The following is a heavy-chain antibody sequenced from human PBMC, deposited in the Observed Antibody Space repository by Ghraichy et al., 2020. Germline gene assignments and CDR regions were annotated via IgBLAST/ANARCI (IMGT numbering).Heavy chain of an antibody. V-gene: IGHV3-21*01. Sequence: GGSLRLSCAASGFTFSSYSMNWVRQAPGKGLEWVSSISSSSSYIYYADSVKGRFTISRDNAKNSLYLQMNSLRAEDTAVYYCARYGEFYYGSGRTFDYWGQGTLVTVSS. CDR2: ISSSSSYI. D-gene: IGHD3-10*01. CDR3: ARYGEFYYGSGRTFDY. J-gene: IGHJ4*02. CDR1: GFTFSSYS.